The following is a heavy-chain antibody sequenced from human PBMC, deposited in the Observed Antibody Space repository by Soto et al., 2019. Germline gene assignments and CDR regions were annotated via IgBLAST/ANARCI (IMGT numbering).Heavy chain of an antibody. CDR2: ISGSGGST. Sequence: GGSLRLSCAASGFTFSSYAMSWVRQAPGKGLEWVSAISGSGGSTYYADSVKGRFTISRDNSKNTLYLQMNSLRAEDTAVYYCAKRGIGDIVVVPAARDYYYMDFWGTGITVTVSS. D-gene: IGHD2-2*01. CDR3: AKRGIGDIVVVPAARDYYYMDF. V-gene: IGHV3-23*01. J-gene: IGHJ6*03. CDR1: GFTFSSYA.